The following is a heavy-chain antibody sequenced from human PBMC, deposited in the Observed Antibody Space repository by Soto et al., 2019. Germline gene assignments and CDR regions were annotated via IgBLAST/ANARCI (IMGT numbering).Heavy chain of an antibody. V-gene: IGHV1-18*01. CDR2: ISGDNINS. CDR1: GFPFSDYG. J-gene: IGHJ6*02. Sequence: GASVKVSCKASGFPFSDYGLSWVRQAPGQPLEWMGWISGDNINSKYSQKFQGRLTMTTDTSTATASMELRSLTSDDTAVYYCGREGQQRAQEKYYQFNGMDVWGQGTTVTVSS. D-gene: IGHD2-2*01. CDR3: GREGQQRAQEKYYQFNGMDV.